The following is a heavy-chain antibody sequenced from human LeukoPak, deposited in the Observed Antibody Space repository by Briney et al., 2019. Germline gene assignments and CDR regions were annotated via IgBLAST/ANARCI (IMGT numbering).Heavy chain of an antibody. J-gene: IGHJ4*02. V-gene: IGHV4-59*08. CDR2: IYYSGTT. D-gene: IGHD2-8*01. CDR3: ARHDNVPLVRNGFDY. Sequence: SETLSLTCTVSDGSISTYYWSWIRQPPGKGLEWIGYIYYSGTTSYNPSLKSRVTISVDTSKNQFSLKLSSVTAADTAVYYCARHDNVPLVRNGFDYWGQGTLVTVSS. CDR1: DGSISTYY.